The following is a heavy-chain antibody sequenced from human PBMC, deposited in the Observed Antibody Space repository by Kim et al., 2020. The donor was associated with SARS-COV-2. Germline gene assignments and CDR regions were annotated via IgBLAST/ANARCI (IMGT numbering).Heavy chain of an antibody. V-gene: IGHV4-4*02. D-gene: IGHD3-22*01. J-gene: IGHJ6*02. Sequence: SETLSLTCAVSGGSISSSNWWSWVRQPPGKGLEWIGEIYHSGSTNYNPSLKSRVTISVDKSKNQFSLKLSSVTAADTAVYYCARGRSDNWTVVVIHYGMDVWGQGTTVTVSS. CDR3: ARGRSDNWTVVVIHYGMDV. CDR2: IYHSGST. CDR1: GGSISSSNW.